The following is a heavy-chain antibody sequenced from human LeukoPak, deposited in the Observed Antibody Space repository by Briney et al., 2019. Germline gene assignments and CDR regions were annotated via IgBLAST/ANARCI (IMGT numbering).Heavy chain of an antibody. V-gene: IGHV4-38-2*02. CDR2: IYHSGST. J-gene: IGHJ5*02. Sequence: PSETLSLTCTVSGYSISSGYYWGWIRQPPGKGLEWIGSIYHSGSTYYNPSLKSRVTISVDTSKNQFSLKLSSVTAADTAVYYCARDWGTIAVAGGGSWFDPWGQGTLVTVSS. CDR3: ARDWGTIAVAGGGSWFDP. CDR1: GYSISSGYY. D-gene: IGHD6-19*01.